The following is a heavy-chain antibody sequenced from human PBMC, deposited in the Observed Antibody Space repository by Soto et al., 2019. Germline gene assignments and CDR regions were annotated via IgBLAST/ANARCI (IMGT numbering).Heavy chain of an antibody. V-gene: IGHV3-30-3*01. CDR1: GFTFSSYA. Sequence: VGSLRLSCAASGFTFSSYAMHWVRQAPGKGLEWVAVISYDGSNKYYADSVKGRFTISRDNSKNTLYLQMNSLRAEDTAVYYCAREFSLPAAFYYFDYWGQGTLVTVSS. J-gene: IGHJ4*02. CDR3: AREFSLPAAFYYFDY. D-gene: IGHD2-2*01. CDR2: ISYDGSNK.